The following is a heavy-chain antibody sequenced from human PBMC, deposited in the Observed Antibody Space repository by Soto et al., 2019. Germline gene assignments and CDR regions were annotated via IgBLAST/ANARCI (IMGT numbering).Heavy chain of an antibody. J-gene: IGHJ3*02. CDR3: AREGSVVVVITHGAFDI. CDR2: ISAYNGNT. V-gene: IGHV1-18*01. CDR1: GYTCTSYG. Sequence: ASVKVSCKASGYTCTSYGISWVRQAPGQGLEWMGWISAYNGNTNYAQKLQGRVTMTTDTSTSTAYMELRSLRSDDTAVYYCAREGSVVVVITHGAFDIWGQGTMVTVSS. D-gene: IGHD3-22*01.